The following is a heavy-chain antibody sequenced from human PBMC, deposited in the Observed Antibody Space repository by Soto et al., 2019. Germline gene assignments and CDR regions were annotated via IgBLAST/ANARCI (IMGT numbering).Heavy chain of an antibody. Sequence: SETLSLTCTVSGDSINNYYWSWIRQPPGKRLEWIGYIYYTGSTTYNPSLERRVTMSVDTSKNQFSLKLNSVNAADTAVYYCAKYRRTEAEGFTLDYWGRGTLVTDSS. J-gene: IGHJ4*02. CDR2: IYYTGST. D-gene: IGHD6-13*01. V-gene: IGHV4-59*01. CDR1: GDSINNYY. CDR3: AKYRRTEAEGFTLDY.